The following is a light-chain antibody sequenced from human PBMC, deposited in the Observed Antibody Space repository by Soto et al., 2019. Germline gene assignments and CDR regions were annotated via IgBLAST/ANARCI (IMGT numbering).Light chain of an antibody. V-gene: IGKV3-11*01. CDR1: QSLSKS. CDR2: GAS. CDR3: QQRSSWPLT. Sequence: EIVMTQSPATLSLSPGERATLSCRASQSLSKSLVWYKQKPGQAPRLLIDGASNRATGIPARFSGSGSGTDFTLTISSLEPEDFEVYFCQQRSSWPLTFGGGTKVDIK. J-gene: IGKJ4*02.